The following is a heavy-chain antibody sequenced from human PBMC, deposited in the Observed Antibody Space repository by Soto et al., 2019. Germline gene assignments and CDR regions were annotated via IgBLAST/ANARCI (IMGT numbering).Heavy chain of an antibody. CDR2: IYYSGST. CDR1: GGSISSGGYY. D-gene: IGHD3-22*01. V-gene: IGHV4-31*03. J-gene: IGHJ4*02. CDR3: AKYYDSSGYKYRACDYFDY. Sequence: QVQLQESGPGLVKPSQTLSLTCTVSGGSISSGGYYWSWIRQHPGKGLEWIGYIYYSGSTYYNPSLKSRVTISVATSKNQFSLKLSSVTAADTAVYYCAKYYDSSGYKYRACDYFDYWGQGTLVTVSS.